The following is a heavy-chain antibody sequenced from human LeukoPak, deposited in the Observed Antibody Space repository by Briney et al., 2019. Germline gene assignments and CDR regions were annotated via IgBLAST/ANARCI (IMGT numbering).Heavy chain of an antibody. Sequence: IPSETLSLTCTVSGGSISSDSYYWSWIRQPPGKGLEWIGSIYYSGSTYYNPSLKSRVTISVDTSKNQFSLKLSSVTAADTAVYYCASQWFGELLHNWFDPWGQGTLVTVSS. J-gene: IGHJ5*02. V-gene: IGHV4-39*01. CDR3: ASQWFGELLHNWFDP. CDR1: GGSISSDSYY. D-gene: IGHD3-10*01. CDR2: IYYSGST.